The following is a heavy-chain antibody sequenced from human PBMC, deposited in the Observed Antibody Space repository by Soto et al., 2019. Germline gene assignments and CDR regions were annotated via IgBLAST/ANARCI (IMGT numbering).Heavy chain of an antibody. D-gene: IGHD2-15*01. CDR3: VRHATDRHGNAEDWYFDL. Sequence: QVQLQESGPGLVRPSETLSLTCTVSAASISSYYWTWIRQSPGKGLEWIGHMYNSEDTKYNPSLKSRVTMSVDPSKYQFSLKLRSVTAADTAIYYCVRHATDRHGNAEDWYFDLWGRGTLVTVSS. CDR2: MYNSEDT. V-gene: IGHV4-59*08. J-gene: IGHJ2*01. CDR1: AASISSYY.